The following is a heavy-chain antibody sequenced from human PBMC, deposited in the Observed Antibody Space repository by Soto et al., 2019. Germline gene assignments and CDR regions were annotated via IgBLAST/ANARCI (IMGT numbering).Heavy chain of an antibody. Sequence: EVQLLESGGGLVQPGGSLRLSCAASGFTFSSYVMSWVRQAPGKGLEWVSAISGSGGSTYYADSVKGRFTISRDNSKNTLYLQMNSLRAEDTAVYYCAKGCSSTSCYFDYWGQGTLVTVSS. J-gene: IGHJ4*02. CDR2: ISGSGGST. D-gene: IGHD2-2*01. CDR3: AKGCSSTSCYFDY. CDR1: GFTFSSYV. V-gene: IGHV3-23*01.